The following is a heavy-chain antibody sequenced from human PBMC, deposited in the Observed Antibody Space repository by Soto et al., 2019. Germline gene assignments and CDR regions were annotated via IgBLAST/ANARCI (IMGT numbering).Heavy chain of an antibody. CDR2: ISSSSSYT. CDR3: ARVRLREIVVVPAASTGASYDY. D-gene: IGHD2-2*01. CDR1: GFTFSDYY. J-gene: IGHJ4*02. Sequence: PGGSLRLSCAASGFTFSDYYMSWIRQAPGKGLEWVSYISSSSSYTNYADSVKGRFTISRDNAKNSLYLQMNSLRAEDTAVYYCARVRLREIVVVPAASTGASYDYWGQGTLVTVSS. V-gene: IGHV3-11*06.